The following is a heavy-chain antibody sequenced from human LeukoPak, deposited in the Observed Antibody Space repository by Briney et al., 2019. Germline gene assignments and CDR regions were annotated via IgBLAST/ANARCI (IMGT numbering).Heavy chain of an antibody. CDR1: GGSFSGYY. D-gene: IGHD5-12*01. Sequence: PSETLSLTCAVYGGSFSGYYWSWIRQPPGKGLEWIGEMNHSGSTYYNASLKRRVTISVDTSKNQFSLKLSSVTAADTAVYYCARRPQYSGYGPLDYWGQGTLVTVSS. CDR2: MNHSGST. CDR3: ARRPQYSGYGPLDY. J-gene: IGHJ4*02. V-gene: IGHV4-34*01.